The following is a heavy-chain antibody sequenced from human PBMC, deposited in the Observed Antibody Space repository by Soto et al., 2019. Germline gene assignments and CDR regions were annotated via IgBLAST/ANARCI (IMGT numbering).Heavy chain of an antibody. CDR2: IFHSGST. Sequence: QVQLQESGPGLVKPSQTLSLTCSVSRAFINSGGFYYSWIRQPPGEGLEWLGYIFHSGSTLYNPSLSARRTLLAYTSRNQSSLYLTYVTAADTVVYYCVRVRIAGHWFDPWGQGILVTVSS. D-gene: IGHD2-15*01. CDR3: VRVRIAGHWFDP. V-gene: IGHV4-30-4*01. CDR1: RAFINSGGFY. J-gene: IGHJ5*02.